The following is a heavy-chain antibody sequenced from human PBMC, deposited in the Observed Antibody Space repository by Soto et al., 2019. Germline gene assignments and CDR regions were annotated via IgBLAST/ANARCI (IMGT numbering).Heavy chain of an antibody. CDR2: IHHSGSP. CDR3: VACGYYSIGV. CDR1: GGSISSNDW. V-gene: IGHV4-4*02. J-gene: IGHJ6*02. Sequence: QVQLQESGPGLVKPSGTLSLTCVVSGGSISSNDWWSWVRQSPGKGLEWIGEIHHSGSPNYNPSLRSRVTISPDKSKNQLSLELTAVTGAATAVYFCVACGYYSIGVWGQGSTVTVSS. D-gene: IGHD3-3*01.